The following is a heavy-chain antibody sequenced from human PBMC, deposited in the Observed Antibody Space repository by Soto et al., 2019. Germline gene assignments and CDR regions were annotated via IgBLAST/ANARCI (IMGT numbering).Heavy chain of an antibody. CDR1: GASFSNNNW. CDR2: MHHIGNT. V-gene: IGHV4-4*02. Sequence: SETLSLTCDVSGASFSNNNWWSWVRQPSGEGLEWIGEMHHIGNTNYNPSLKSRVTMSVDTSKNQFFLKLNSVTAADTAVYYCTKNSAYALDYWGQGILVTVSS. J-gene: IGHJ4*02. D-gene: IGHD3-16*01. CDR3: TKNSAYALDY.